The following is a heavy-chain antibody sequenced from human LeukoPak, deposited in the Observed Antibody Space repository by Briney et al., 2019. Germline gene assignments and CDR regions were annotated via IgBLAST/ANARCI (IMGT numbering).Heavy chain of an antibody. Sequence: TGGSLRLSCAASGFTFSSKWMSWVRQAPGKGLEWVANIKYDGSEKYYVDSVKGRFTISRDNAKNSLYLQMNSLRAEDTAVYYCARDPLDIVVVPAAKGGYYFDYWGQGTLVTVSS. CDR2: IKYDGSEK. D-gene: IGHD2-2*01. V-gene: IGHV3-7*01. J-gene: IGHJ4*02. CDR1: GFTFSSKW. CDR3: ARDPLDIVVVPAAKGGYYFDY.